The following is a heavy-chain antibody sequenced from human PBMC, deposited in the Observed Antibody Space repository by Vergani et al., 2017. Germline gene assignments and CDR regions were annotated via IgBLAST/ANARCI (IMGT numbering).Heavy chain of an antibody. V-gene: IGHV1-69-2*01. D-gene: IGHD4-17*01. J-gene: IGHJ6*02. CDR2: VDPEDGET. Sequence: VQLVQSGAEVKKPGATMKISCKVSGYTFTDHYMHWVTQAPGKGLEWMGLVDPEDGETIYAEKFKGRVTIAADTSTDTAHLELSSLRSEDTAVYYCATPQTVTTGGIEGWGQGTTVIVSS. CDR1: GYTFTDHY. CDR3: ATPQTVTTGGIEG.